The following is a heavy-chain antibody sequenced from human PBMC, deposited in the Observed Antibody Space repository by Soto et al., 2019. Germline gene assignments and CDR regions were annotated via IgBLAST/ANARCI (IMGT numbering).Heavy chain of an antibody. Sequence: GESLKISCKGSGYSFTSYWIGWVRQMPGKGLEWMGIIYPGDSDTRYSPPFQGQVTISADKSISTAYLQWSSLKASDTAMYYCARHAGFTPGYNYYYGMDVWGQGTTVTVSS. J-gene: IGHJ6*02. CDR2: IYPGDSDT. V-gene: IGHV5-51*01. D-gene: IGHD2-15*01. CDR3: ARHAGFTPGYNYYYGMDV. CDR1: GYSFTSYW.